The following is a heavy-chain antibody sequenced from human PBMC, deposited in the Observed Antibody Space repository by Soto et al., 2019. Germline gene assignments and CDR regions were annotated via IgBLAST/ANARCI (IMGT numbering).Heavy chain of an antibody. CDR3: AKAPPGPYSSLSGYYFNGMDV. V-gene: IGHV3-23*01. Sequence: EVQLLESGGGLVQPGGSLRLSCAASGFNFSSCAMSWVRQAPGKELEWVSAISASGGSTYYADFVKGRFTISRDSSKSTLFLHMNSLRVEDTAVFYCAKAPPGPYSSLSGYYFNGMDVWGQGTTVTVSS. D-gene: IGHD6-6*01. CDR2: ISASGGST. J-gene: IGHJ6*02. CDR1: GFNFSSCA.